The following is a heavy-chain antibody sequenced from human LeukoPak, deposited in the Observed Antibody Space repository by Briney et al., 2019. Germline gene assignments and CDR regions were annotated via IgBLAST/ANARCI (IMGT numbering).Heavy chain of an antibody. CDR3: AKDSGPNSSCWSWLGDY. V-gene: IGHV3-23*01. J-gene: IGHJ4*02. D-gene: IGHD6-19*01. Sequence: GGSLRLSCAASGFTFSSYGMSWVRQAPGKGLEWVSVISGSGGSTYYADSVKGGFTISRENSKNTLYLQINSLRPEDTAVYYCAKDSGPNSSCWSWLGDYWRQGTLVTVSS. CDR1: GFTFSSYG. CDR2: ISGSGGST.